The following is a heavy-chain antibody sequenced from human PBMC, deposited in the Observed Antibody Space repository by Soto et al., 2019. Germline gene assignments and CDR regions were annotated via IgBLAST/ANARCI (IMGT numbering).Heavy chain of an antibody. CDR2: ISAYNGNT. CDR1: GYTFTSYG. V-gene: IGHV1-18*04. D-gene: IGHD3-9*01. Sequence: ASVKVSCKASGYTFTSYGISWVRQAPGQGLEWMGWISAYNGNTNYAQKLQGRVTMTTDTSTSTAYMELSSLRSGDTAVYYCASGPSDILTGTEQNYYYYYGMDVWGQGTTVTVSS. CDR3: ASGPSDILTGTEQNYYYYYGMDV. J-gene: IGHJ6*02.